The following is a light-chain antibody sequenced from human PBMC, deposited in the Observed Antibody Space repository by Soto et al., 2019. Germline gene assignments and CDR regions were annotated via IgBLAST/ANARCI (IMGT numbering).Light chain of an antibody. CDR3: QQSYRTPRT. J-gene: IGKJ1*01. V-gene: IGKV3D-7*01. CDR2: GAS. Sequence: PGERVTLSCRASQSVSSSYLTWYQQKPGQAPRLLIYGASTRATSIPARFSGSGSGADFTLTISSLQPEDFATYYCQQSYRTPRTFGQGTKVDIK. CDR1: QSVSSSY.